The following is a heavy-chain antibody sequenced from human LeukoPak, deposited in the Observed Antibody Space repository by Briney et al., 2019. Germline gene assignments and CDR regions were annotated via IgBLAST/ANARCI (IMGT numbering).Heavy chain of an antibody. CDR1: GGSISSYY. Sequence: SETLSHTCTVSGGSISSYYWSWIRQPAGKGLEWIGRIYTSGSTNYNPSLKSRVTMSVDTSKNQFSLKLSSVTAADTAVYYCARALPGYSYGSYYFDYWGQGTLVTVSS. CDR3: ARALPGYSYGSYYFDY. V-gene: IGHV4-4*07. J-gene: IGHJ4*02. CDR2: IYTSGST. D-gene: IGHD5-18*01.